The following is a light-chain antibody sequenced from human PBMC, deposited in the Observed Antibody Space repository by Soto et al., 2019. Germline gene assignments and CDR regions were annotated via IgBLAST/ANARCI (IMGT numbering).Light chain of an antibody. CDR1: QGINNY. CDR3: LHHYPFPLA. CDR2: GAS. J-gene: IGKJ4*01. V-gene: IGKV1-17*03. Sequence: DIQMTQSPSAMSASVGDRVTITCRASQGINNYLVWFQQKPGSVPKRLISGASRLQPGVPSRFSGSGFGTEFTLTISSLQPEDFATYYYLHHYPFPLAFGGGTKVDIK.